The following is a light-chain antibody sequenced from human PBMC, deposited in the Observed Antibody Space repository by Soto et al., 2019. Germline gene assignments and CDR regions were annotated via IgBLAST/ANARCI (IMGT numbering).Light chain of an antibody. CDR1: QTISNN. CDR3: QQYGSSPRT. CDR2: GAS. Sequence: EVVMTRSPATLSVSPGERVTLSCRASQTISNNLAWYQQKPGQAPRLLIYGASTRATNIPARFSGSGSGTDFTLTISRLEPEDFAVYYCQQYGSSPRTFGQGTKV. J-gene: IGKJ1*01. V-gene: IGKV3-15*01.